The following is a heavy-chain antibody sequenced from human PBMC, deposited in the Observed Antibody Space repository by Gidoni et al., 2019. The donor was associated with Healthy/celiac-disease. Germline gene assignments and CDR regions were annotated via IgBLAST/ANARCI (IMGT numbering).Heavy chain of an antibody. D-gene: IGHD2-2*02. CDR3: AREGGYCSSTSCYSPIDY. CDR1: GFTFSSYR. Sequence: EVQLVESGGGLVKPGGSLRLSCAASGFTFSSYRMNWVRQAPGKGLEWVSSISSSSRYIYYADSVKGRFTISRDNAKNSLYLQMNSLRAEDTAVYYCAREGGYCSSTSCYSPIDYWGQGTLVTVSS. J-gene: IGHJ4*02. V-gene: IGHV3-21*01. CDR2: ISSSSRYI.